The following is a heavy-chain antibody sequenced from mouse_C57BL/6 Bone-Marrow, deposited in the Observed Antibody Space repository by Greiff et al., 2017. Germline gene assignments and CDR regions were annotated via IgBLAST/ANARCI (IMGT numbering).Heavy chain of an antibody. CDR3: AREDYCGSMFAY. Sequence: VQLQQSGGDLVKPGGSLKLSCAASGFTFSSYGMSWVRQTPDKRLEWVATISSGGSYTYYPDSLKGRFTISRDNAKNTLYLQMSSLKSEDTAMYYCAREDYCGSMFAYWGQGTLVTVSA. D-gene: IGHD1-1*01. V-gene: IGHV5-6*01. J-gene: IGHJ3*01. CDR2: ISSGGSYT. CDR1: GFTFSSYG.